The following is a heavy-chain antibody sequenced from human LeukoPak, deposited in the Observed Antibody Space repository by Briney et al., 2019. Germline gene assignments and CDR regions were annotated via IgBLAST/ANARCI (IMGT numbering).Heavy chain of an antibody. Sequence: GESLKISCNGSGYXFTSYWICWVRQMPGKGLEWMGIIYPGDSDTRYSPSFLGQVTISADKSISTAYLQWSSLKASDTAMYYCARRRMVRGVTPFDYWGQGTLVTVSS. D-gene: IGHD3-10*01. CDR1: GYXFTSYW. J-gene: IGHJ4*02. CDR3: ARRRMVRGVTPFDY. CDR2: IYPGDSDT. V-gene: IGHV5-51*01.